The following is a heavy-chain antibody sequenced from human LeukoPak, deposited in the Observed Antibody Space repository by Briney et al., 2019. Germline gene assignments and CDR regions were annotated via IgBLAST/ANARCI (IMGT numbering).Heavy chain of an antibody. D-gene: IGHD5-18*01. CDR2: VYYSGNI. V-gene: IGHV4-59*01. CDR1: GVSISDYH. Sequence: ASETLSLTCTVSGVSISDYHWTWIRQPPGKGPEWIGYVYYSGNINYNPSLKSRVSMSVDTSRAQFSLKLSSVTAADTAVYYCARVSGDTAMDSFDYWGQGTLVTVSS. CDR3: ARVSGDTAMDSFDY. J-gene: IGHJ4*02.